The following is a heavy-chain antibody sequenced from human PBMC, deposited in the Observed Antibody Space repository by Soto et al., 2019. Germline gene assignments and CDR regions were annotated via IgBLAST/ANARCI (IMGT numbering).Heavy chain of an antibody. Sequence: QVQLQESGPGLVKPSQTLSLTCSVSGGSITSGGYSWTWIRHQPGKALQWIGYVFDSGKTYYNPSLKGRLTISVDTAKNLFSLELSSVTAADTAVYFCARGSGYYRNFDSWGQGTLVSVFS. D-gene: IGHD3-3*01. CDR1: GGSITSGGYS. J-gene: IGHJ4*02. CDR2: VFDSGKT. V-gene: IGHV4-31*02. CDR3: ARGSGYYRNFDS.